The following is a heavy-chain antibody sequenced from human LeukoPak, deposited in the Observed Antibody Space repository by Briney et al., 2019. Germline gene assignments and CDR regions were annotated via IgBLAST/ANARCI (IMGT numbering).Heavy chain of an antibody. CDR1: GDSISSGDYY. D-gene: IGHD4-17*01. CDR3: ARAGVHDYGDYFADY. J-gene: IGHJ4*02. CDR2: IYYSGST. Sequence: SETLSLTCTVSGDSISSGDYYWSWIRQPPGKGLEWIGYIYYSGSTNYNPSLKSRVTISVGTSKNQFSLKLSSVTAADTAVYYCARAGVHDYGDYFADYWGQGTLVTVSS. V-gene: IGHV4-61*08.